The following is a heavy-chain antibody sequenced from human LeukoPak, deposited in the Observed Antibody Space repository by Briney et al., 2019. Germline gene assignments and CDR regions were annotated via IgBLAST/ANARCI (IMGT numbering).Heavy chain of an antibody. V-gene: IGHV4-38-2*01. D-gene: IGHD6-13*01. CDR2: IYHSGST. CDR1: GYSISSGYY. Sequence: SETLSLTCAVSGYSISSGYYWGWIRQPPGKGLEWIGSIYHSGSTYYNPSLKSRVTISVDTSKNQFSLKLSSVTAADTAVYYCARHNPRGSSLVYFDYWGQGTLVTVSS. CDR3: ARHNPRGSSLVYFDY. J-gene: IGHJ4*02.